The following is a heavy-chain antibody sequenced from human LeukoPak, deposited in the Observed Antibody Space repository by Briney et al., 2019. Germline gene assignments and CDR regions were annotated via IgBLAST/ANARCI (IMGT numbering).Heavy chain of an antibody. Sequence: SETLSLTCAVYGGSFSGYYWSWIRQPLGKGLEWIGEINHSGSTNYNPSLKSRVTISVDTSKNQFSLKLSSVAAADTAVYYCARGGYCSSTSCPGYFDLWGRGTLVTVSS. CDR2: INHSGST. D-gene: IGHD2-2*01. V-gene: IGHV4-34*01. CDR3: ARGGYCSSTSCPGYFDL. CDR1: GGSFSGYY. J-gene: IGHJ2*01.